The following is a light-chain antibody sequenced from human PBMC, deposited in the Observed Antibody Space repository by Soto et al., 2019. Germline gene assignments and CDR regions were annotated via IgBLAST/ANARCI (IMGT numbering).Light chain of an antibody. CDR2: SNN. CDR1: SSNIGSNS. V-gene: IGLV1-44*01. J-gene: IGLJ1*01. CDR3: ASWEDSLNAYV. Sequence: QSVLTQPPSASATPGQRVTISCSGSSSNIGSNSVNWYQQVPGTAPRLLIYSNNQRPSGVPDRLSGSKSGTSASLAIGGLLSEDEADYYCASWEDSLNAYVFGGGTKLTVL.